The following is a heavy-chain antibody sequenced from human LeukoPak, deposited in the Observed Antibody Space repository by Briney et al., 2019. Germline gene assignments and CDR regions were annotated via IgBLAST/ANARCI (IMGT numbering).Heavy chain of an antibody. CDR2: IYPGDSET. Sequence: GESLKISCKGSGYSFTSHWIGWVRQMPGKGLELMGIIYPGDSETRYSPSFQGQVTFSVDTSTTTAYLQWSSLKASDTAIYYCARHRERTMARRAFDSWGQGTLVTVSS. J-gene: IGHJ4*02. V-gene: IGHV5-51*01. CDR1: GYSFTSHW. D-gene: IGHD3-10*01. CDR3: ARHRERTMARRAFDS.